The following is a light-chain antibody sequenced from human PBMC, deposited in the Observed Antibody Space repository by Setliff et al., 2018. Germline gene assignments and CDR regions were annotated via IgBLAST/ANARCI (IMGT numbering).Light chain of an antibody. J-gene: IGLJ2*01. CDR3: LAWDSSLSATL. V-gene: IGLV1-51*01. CDR2: DNI. Sequence: QSALTQPPSVSAAPGQRVTISCSGSSSNIGNNYVSWYQQLPGTAPKLLIYDNIKRPSGIPDRFSGSKSGTSATLGITGLQTGDEADYYCLAWDSSLSATLIGGGTKVTVL. CDR1: SSNIGNNY.